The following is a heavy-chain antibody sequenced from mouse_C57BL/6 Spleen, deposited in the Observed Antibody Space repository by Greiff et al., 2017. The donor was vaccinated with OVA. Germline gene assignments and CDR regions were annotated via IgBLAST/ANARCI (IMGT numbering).Heavy chain of an antibody. J-gene: IGHJ1*03. CDR1: GFTFNTYA. D-gene: IGHD5-5*01. CDR3: VRAVELPWYFDV. V-gene: IGHV10-3*01. CDR2: IRSKSSNYAT. Sequence: EVQLQQSGGGLVQPKGSLKLSCAASGFTFNTYAMHWVRQAPGKGLEWVARIRSKSSNYATYYADSVKDRFTISRDDSQSMLYLQMNNLKTEDTAMYYCVRAVELPWYFDVWGTGTTVTVSS.